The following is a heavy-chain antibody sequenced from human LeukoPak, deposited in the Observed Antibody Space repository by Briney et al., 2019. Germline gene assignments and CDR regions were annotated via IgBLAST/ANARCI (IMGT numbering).Heavy chain of an antibody. J-gene: IGHJ4*02. CDR1: GYTFTGYY. V-gene: IGHV1-2*02. D-gene: IGHD3-10*01. CDR2: INPNSGDT. Sequence: GASMKVSCKASGYTFTGYYIHWVRQAPGQGLEWMGWINPNSGDTNYAQTFQGRVTMTRDTSTNTAYMELSSLRSDDTAVYYCARGGVGDSGSYPYWGQGALVTVSS. CDR3: ARGGVGDSGSYPY.